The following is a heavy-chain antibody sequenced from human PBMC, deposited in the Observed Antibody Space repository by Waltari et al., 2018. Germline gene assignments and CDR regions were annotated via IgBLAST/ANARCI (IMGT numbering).Heavy chain of an antibody. CDR3: ARAAAPGKGAHWFDP. D-gene: IGHD6-25*01. CDR2: MNPNSGKT. CDR1: GYSFTSYD. V-gene: IGHV1-8*01. J-gene: IGHJ5*02. Sequence: QVQLVQSGAEVKKPGASVKVSCKTSGYSFTSYDINWVRQATGQGLEWMGWMNPNSGKTVHGQNLQDSLVTPTDTSTTTAFMELRGLTSEDSAVYYCARAAAPGKGAHWFDPWGQGTLVIVSS.